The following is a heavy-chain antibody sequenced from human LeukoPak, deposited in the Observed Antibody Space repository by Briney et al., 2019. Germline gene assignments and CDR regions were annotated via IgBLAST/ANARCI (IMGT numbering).Heavy chain of an antibody. D-gene: IGHD1-26*01. J-gene: IGHJ4*02. CDR3: ARGDSGSYPFDY. CDR2: IYYSGST. Sequence: SETLSLTCTVSGGSISSSSYYWGWIRQPPGKGLEWIGSIYYSGSTYYNPSLKSRVTISVDTSKNQFSLKLSSVTAADTAVYYCARGDSGSYPFDYWGQGTLVTVSS. V-gene: IGHV4-39*07. CDR1: GGSISSSSYY.